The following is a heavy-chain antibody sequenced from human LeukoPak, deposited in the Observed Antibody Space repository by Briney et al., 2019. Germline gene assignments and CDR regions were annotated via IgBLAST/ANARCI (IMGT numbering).Heavy chain of an antibody. Sequence: SETLSLTCAVSGGSISSSNWWSWVRQPPGKGLEWIGEIYHSGSTNYNPSLKSRVTMSVDKSKNQFSLKLSSVTAADTAVYYCARSLLLAAAFAYWGQGTLVTVSS. J-gene: IGHJ4*02. CDR3: ARSLLLAAAFAY. CDR1: GGSISSSNW. D-gene: IGHD6-13*01. CDR2: IYHSGST. V-gene: IGHV4-4*02.